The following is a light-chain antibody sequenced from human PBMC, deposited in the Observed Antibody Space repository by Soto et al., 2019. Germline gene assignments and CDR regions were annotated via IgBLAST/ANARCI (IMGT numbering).Light chain of an antibody. CDR3: QNYNSAPFT. J-gene: IGKJ3*01. Sequence: DIQMTQSPSSLSASVGDRVAITCRASQGISNYLAWYQQKPGKVPKLLIYAASTLQSGVPSRFSGSGSGTDFTLTISILQPEDVATDYCQNYNSAPFTFGPGTKVDIK. CDR1: QGISNY. CDR2: AAS. V-gene: IGKV1-27*01.